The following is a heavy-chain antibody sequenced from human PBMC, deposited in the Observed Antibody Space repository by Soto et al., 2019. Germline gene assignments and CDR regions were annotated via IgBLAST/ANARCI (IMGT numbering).Heavy chain of an antibody. D-gene: IGHD1-1*01. CDR3: ARSRGYKGPFDY. CDR1: GFTFSSYS. Sequence: EVQLMESGGGLVKPGGSLRLSCAASGFTFSSYSMNWVRQAPGKGLEWVSSISSSSSYIYYADSVKGRFTISRDKAKNSLYLQMNSLRAEDTAVYYCARSRGYKGPFDYWGQGTLVTVSS. J-gene: IGHJ4*02. CDR2: ISSSSSYI. V-gene: IGHV3-21*01.